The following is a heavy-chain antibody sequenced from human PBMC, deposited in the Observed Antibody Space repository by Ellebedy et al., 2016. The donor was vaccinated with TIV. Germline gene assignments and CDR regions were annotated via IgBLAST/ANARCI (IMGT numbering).Heavy chain of an antibody. CDR2: IYYSGST. CDR3: AIDPIVGPTPYYFDS. Sequence: MPSETLSLTCAVSSGFISSTYWWTWVHHPPGKGLQWIANIYYSGSTYYNPSLKSRVTISLNTSKNQFSLRLTSVTAADTAVYYCAIDPIVGPTPYYFDSWGQGTLVTVSS. J-gene: IGHJ4*02. V-gene: IGHV4-4*02. D-gene: IGHD1-26*01. CDR1: SGFISSTYW.